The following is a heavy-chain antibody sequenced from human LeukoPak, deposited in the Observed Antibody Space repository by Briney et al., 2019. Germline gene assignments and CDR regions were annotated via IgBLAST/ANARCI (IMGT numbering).Heavy chain of an antibody. D-gene: IGHD4-11*01. CDR2: INESGGRT. V-gene: IGHV3-23*01. J-gene: IGHJ4*02. Sequence: GGPLRLSCAASGFTFSTHAMTWVRQAPGKGLEWVSTINESGGRTYYADSVKGRFTISRDNSKNTLFLQMNSLRAEDTAVYYCARGYSSNYYGIFDYWGQGTLVTVSS. CDR3: ARGYSSNYYGIFDY. CDR1: GFTFSTHA.